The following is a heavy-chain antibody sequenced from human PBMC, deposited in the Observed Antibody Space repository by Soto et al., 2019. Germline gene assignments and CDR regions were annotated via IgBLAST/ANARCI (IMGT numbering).Heavy chain of an antibody. V-gene: IGHV3-30*18. CDR3: ANSDGYNYFDY. CDR1: GFTFSSYG. CDR2: ISYDGSNK. J-gene: IGHJ4*02. D-gene: IGHD5-12*01. Sequence: QVQLVESGGGVVQPGRSLRLSCAASGFTFSSYGMHWVRQAPGKGVGWVAVISYDGSNKYYADSVKGRFTISRDNSKNSLYLQMNCLGAEDTAVYYCANSDGYNYFDYWGQGTLVTVSS.